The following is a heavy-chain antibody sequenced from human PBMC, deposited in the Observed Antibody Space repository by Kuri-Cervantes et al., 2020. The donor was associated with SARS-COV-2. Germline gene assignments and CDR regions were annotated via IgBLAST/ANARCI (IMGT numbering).Heavy chain of an antibody. Sequence: ASVKVSCKASGYTFTGYYMHWVRQAPGQGLEWMGWINPNSGGTNYAQKFQGRVTMTRDTPISTAYMELSRLRSDDTAVYYCARVKYYDFWSGYSDEGAFDYWGQGTLVTVSS. V-gene: IGHV1-2*02. D-gene: IGHD3-3*01. CDR2: INPNSGGT. CDR1: GYTFTGYY. CDR3: ARVKYYDFWSGYSDEGAFDY. J-gene: IGHJ4*02.